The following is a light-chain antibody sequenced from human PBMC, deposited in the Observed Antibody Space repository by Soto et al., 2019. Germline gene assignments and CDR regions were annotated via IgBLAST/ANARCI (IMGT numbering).Light chain of an antibody. Sequence: DIQMTQSPSTLSASVGDRVTITGGASQSISSWLAWYQQKPGEAPKLLIYDASALPRGVPSRFSGSGSGTKFTLTISNLQPDDFATYYCQQYESYSPWTFGQGAKVDIK. CDR3: QQYESYSPWT. V-gene: IGKV1-5*01. J-gene: IGKJ1*01. CDR1: QSISSW. CDR2: DAS.